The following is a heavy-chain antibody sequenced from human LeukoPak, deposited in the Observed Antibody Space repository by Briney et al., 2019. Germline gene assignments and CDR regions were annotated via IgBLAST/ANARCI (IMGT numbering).Heavy chain of an antibody. J-gene: IGHJ4*02. CDR2: INQDGSEK. V-gene: IGHV3-7*01. D-gene: IGHD3-10*01. CDR1: GFTFTTYW. Sequence: GGSLRLSCAASGFTFTTYWMTWVRQAPGKGLEWVANINQDGSEKSFVDSVKGRFTISRDNAKNSLYLQMNSLRVQDTAVYYLARVAKYYYGSETYYFFEHWGQGTPVTASS. CDR3: ARVAKYYYGSETYYFFEH.